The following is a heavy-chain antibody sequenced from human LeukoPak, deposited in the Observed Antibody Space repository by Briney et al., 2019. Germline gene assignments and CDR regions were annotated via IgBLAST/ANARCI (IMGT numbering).Heavy chain of an antibody. Sequence: GSLRLSCAASGFNFSSYAMSWVRQAPGKGLEWVSAISGSGGSTYYADSVKGRFTISRDNSKSTLYLQMNSLRAEDTAVYYCAKGVRGYSGSPFDYWGQGTLVTVSS. V-gene: IGHV3-23*01. CDR2: ISGSGGST. CDR1: GFNFSSYA. D-gene: IGHD5-12*01. J-gene: IGHJ4*02. CDR3: AKGVRGYSGSPFDY.